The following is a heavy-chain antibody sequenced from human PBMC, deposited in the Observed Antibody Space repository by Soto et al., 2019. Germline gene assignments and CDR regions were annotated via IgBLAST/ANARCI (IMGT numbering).Heavy chain of an antibody. CDR1: GGTFSSYA. Sequence: GASVKVSCKASGGTFSSYAISWVRQAPGQGLEWMGGIIPIFGTANYAQKFQGRVTITADESTSTAYMELSSLRSEDTAVYYCARDMVLRYFLVGGMDVWGQGTTVTVSS. J-gene: IGHJ6*02. CDR2: IIPIFGTA. D-gene: IGHD3-9*01. CDR3: ARDMVLRYFLVGGMDV. V-gene: IGHV1-69*13.